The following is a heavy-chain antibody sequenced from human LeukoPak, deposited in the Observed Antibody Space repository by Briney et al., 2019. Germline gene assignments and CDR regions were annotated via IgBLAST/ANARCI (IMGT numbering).Heavy chain of an antibody. V-gene: IGHV3-74*01. Sequence: GGSLRLSCAASGFTFSSYWMHWVRQAPGKGLVWVSRINSDGSSTSYAGSVKGRFTISRDNAKNTLYLQMNSLRAEDSAVYYCVSSYCSGGSCYSASGSWGQGTLVTVSS. CDR1: GFTFSSYW. CDR2: INSDGSST. J-gene: IGHJ5*02. D-gene: IGHD2-15*01. CDR3: VSSYCSGGSCYSASGS.